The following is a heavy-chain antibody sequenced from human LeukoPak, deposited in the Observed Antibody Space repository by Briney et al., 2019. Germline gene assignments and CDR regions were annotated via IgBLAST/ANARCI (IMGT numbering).Heavy chain of an antibody. J-gene: IGHJ4*02. CDR3: ARDLKGGYSSGRYSWGTGSSNDY. Sequence: PGGSLRLSCAASGFTFRNFVISWVRQAPGKGLEWVSYIDGGGVSTNYADSVKGRFTISRDNSKNTLYLQMNSLRAEDTAVYYCARDLKGGYSSGRYSWGTGSSNDYWGQGTLVTVSS. CDR2: IDGGGVST. D-gene: IGHD6-19*01. CDR1: GFTFRNFV. V-gene: IGHV3-23*01.